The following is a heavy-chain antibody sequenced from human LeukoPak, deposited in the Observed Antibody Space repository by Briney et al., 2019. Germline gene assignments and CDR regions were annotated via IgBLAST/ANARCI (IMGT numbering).Heavy chain of an antibody. Sequence: SETLSLTCTVSGGSISSSSYYWGWIRQPLGKGLEWIGSIYYSGSTYYNPSLKSRVTLSVDTSKNLFSLKLSSVTAADTAVYSCARVAYDSSGYHLGYWGQGTLVTVSS. D-gene: IGHD3-22*01. CDR2: IYYSGST. CDR1: GGSISSSSYY. V-gene: IGHV4-39*07. CDR3: ARVAYDSSGYHLGY. J-gene: IGHJ4*02.